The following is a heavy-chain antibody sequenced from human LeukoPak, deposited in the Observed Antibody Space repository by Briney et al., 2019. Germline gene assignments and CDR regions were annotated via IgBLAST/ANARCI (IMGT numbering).Heavy chain of an antibody. Sequence: GGSLRLSCAASGFTFSSYGMHWVRQAPGKGLEWVAVIWYDGSNKYYADSVKGRFTISRDNSKNTLYLQMNSLRAEDTAVYYCARAVDGYSGYQIDYWGQGTLVTVSS. CDR1: GFTFSSYG. D-gene: IGHD5-12*01. CDR2: IWYDGSNK. J-gene: IGHJ4*02. CDR3: ARAVDGYSGYQIDY. V-gene: IGHV3-33*01.